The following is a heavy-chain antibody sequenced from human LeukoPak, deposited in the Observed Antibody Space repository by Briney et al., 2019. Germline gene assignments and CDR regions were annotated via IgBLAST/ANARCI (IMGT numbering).Heavy chain of an antibody. CDR3: ARVYRSSSGYRFDY. D-gene: IGHD6-6*01. CDR2: IKQDGSEK. V-gene: IGHV3-7*01. J-gene: IGHJ4*02. CDR1: GFIYSSYW. Sequence: GGSLGLSCAASGFIYSSYWMAWVRQAPGKGLEWVANIKQDGSEKYDVDSVKGRFTISRDNAQNSLYLQMNRLRAEDTAVYYCARVYRSSSGYRFDYWGQGTLVTVSS.